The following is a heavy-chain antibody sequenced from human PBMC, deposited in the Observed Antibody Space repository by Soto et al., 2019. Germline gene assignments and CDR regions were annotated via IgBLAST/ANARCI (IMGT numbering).Heavy chain of an antibody. CDR3: ARQGGVLRMSSWLDR. Sequence: PSETLSLTCTASGDAVISDSFYWLGMRERPGRALEVIGYICHTGTSSYNPSLQSRGTMSLHTSKNQFSLNLTPVTAADTASAYCARQGGVLRMSSWLDRWGQRTLVTVSS. D-gene: IGHD3-3*01. CDR1: GDAVISDSFY. CDR2: ICHTGTS. V-gene: IGHV4-61*01. J-gene: IGHJ5*02.